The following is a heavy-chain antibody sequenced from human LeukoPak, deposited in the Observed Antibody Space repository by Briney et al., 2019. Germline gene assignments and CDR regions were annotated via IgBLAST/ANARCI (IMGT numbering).Heavy chain of an antibody. CDR3: AKGALYYYGSGSYPNLQD. CDR2: ISGSGGST. V-gene: IGHV3-23*01. CDR1: GFTFSSYA. J-gene: IGHJ1*01. Sequence: GGSLRLSCAASGFTFSSYAMSWVRQAPGKGLEWVSAISGSGGSTYYADSVKGRFTISRDNSKNTLYLQMNSLRAEDTAVYYCAKGALYYYGSGSYPNLQDWGQGTLVTVPS. D-gene: IGHD3-10*01.